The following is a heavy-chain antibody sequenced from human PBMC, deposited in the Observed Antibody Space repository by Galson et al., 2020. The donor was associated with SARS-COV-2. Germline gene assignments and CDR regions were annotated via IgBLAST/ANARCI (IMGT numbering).Heavy chain of an antibody. J-gene: IGHJ4*02. CDR3: ATHGYDY. D-gene: IGHD6-25*01. V-gene: IGHV3-30*02. CDR2: IWYDGSNK. CDR1: GFTFSSYG. Sequence: GSLRLSCAASGFTFSSYGMHWVRQAPGKGLEWVAFIWYDGSNKYYADSVKGQFTISRDNSKNTLYLQMNSLRVEDTAVYYCATHGYDYWGPGTLVTVSS.